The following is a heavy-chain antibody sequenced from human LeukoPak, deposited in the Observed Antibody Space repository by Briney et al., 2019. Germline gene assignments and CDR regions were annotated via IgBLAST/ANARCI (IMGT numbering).Heavy chain of an antibody. CDR1: GYTFTSYY. V-gene: IGHV1-46*01. D-gene: IGHD4-23*01. CDR3: ARDNMVVTLDY. CDR2: INPSGGST. J-gene: IGHJ4*02. Sequence: SSVKVSCKASGYTFTSYYMHWVRQAPGQGLEWMGIINPSGGSTSYAQKFQGRVTMTRDTSTSTVYMELSSLRAEDTAVYYCARDNMVVTLDYWGQGTLVTVSS.